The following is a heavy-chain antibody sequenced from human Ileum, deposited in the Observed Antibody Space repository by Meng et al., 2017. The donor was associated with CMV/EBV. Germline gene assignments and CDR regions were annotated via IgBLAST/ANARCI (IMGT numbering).Heavy chain of an antibody. CDR2: IDDGETT. CDR3: GTVPFWGGPTDTF. V-gene: IGHV3-53*01. CDR1: GFTVSSNH. Sequence: GESLKISCEASGFTVSSNHMTWVRQAPGKGLEWVSVIDDGETTSYADSVKGRFFISRDNSKNTLYLQMNSLRVDDTAVYYGGTVPFWGGPTDTFWGQGTLVTVSS. D-gene: IGHD3-3*01. J-gene: IGHJ4*02.